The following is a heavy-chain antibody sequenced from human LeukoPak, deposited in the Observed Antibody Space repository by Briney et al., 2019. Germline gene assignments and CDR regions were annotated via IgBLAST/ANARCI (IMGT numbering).Heavy chain of an antibody. CDR3: ARAQGWERPLEF. Sequence: PGASVKVSCKASGYTFTGYYMHWVRQAPGQGLEWMGWINPNSGGTNYAQKFQGRVTMTRDTSISTAYMELTRLTYDDTAVYYCARAQGWERPLEFWGQGTLVTVSS. J-gene: IGHJ4*02. V-gene: IGHV1-2*02. CDR2: INPNSGGT. D-gene: IGHD1-1*01. CDR1: GYTFTGYY.